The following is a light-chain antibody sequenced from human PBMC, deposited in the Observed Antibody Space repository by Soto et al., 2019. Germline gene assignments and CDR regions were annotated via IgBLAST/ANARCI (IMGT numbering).Light chain of an antibody. Sequence: EIVLTQSPATLSLSPGERATLSCRASQSVSSDLAWYQQKPGQAPRLLIYDASNRATGIPARFSGSGSGTDFTLTISSLAPEDFAVYYCQQRSNWPSCGQGTKLEIK. V-gene: IGKV3-11*01. CDR3: QQRSNWPS. J-gene: IGKJ2*01. CDR1: QSVSSD. CDR2: DAS.